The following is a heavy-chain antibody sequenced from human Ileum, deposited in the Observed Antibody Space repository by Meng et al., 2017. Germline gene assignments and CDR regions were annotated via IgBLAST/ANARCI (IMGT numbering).Heavy chain of an antibody. CDR1: GGSTSSSNW. CDR3: ASLGPRTAAGRVYYFDY. Sequence: QVRLREPGQGLGRRSGPPSPPGPGPGGSTSSSNWWSWVRQPPGKGLEWIGEIYHSGSTNYNPSLKSRVTISVDKSKNQFSLKLSSVTAADTAVYYCASLGPRTAAGRVYYFDYWGQGTLVTVSS. V-gene: IGHV4-4*02. D-gene: IGHD6-13*01. CDR2: IYHSGST. J-gene: IGHJ4*02.